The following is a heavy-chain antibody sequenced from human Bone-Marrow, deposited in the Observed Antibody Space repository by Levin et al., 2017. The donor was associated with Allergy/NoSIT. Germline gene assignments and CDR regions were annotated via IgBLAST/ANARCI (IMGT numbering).Heavy chain of an antibody. CDR1: GFTFSNYG. J-gene: IGHJ6*02. V-gene: IGHV3-30*18. Sequence: LSLTCAASGFTFSNYGIHWVRQAPGKGLEWVAVISYDGGNKNYVASVKGRFTISRDNSKNTLYLQMNSLRAEDTAVYYCAKADAPKYYYDSSGYDSGMDGWGQGTTVTVSS. D-gene: IGHD3-22*01. CDR3: AKADAPKYYYDSSGYDSGMDG. CDR2: ISYDGGNK.